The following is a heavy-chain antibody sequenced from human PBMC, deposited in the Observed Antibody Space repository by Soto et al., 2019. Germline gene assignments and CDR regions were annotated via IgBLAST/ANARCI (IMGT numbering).Heavy chain of an antibody. V-gene: IGHV4-30-4*01. CDR3: AREPPTVTTIGLYYYYGMDV. J-gene: IGHJ6*02. CDR2: IYYSGST. D-gene: IGHD4-17*01. Sequence: QVQLQESGPGLVKPSQTLSLTCTVSGGSISSGDYYWSWIRQPPGKGLEWIGYIYYSGSTYYNPSLKSRVTISVDTSKNQFSLKLSSVTAADTAVYYCAREPPTVTTIGLYYYYGMDVWGQGTTVTVSS. CDR1: GGSISSGDYY.